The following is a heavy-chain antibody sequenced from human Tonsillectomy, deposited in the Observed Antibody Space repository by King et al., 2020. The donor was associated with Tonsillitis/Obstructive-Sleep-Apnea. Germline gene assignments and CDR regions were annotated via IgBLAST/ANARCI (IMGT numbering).Heavy chain of an antibody. CDR3: ARDRLIRTYYNYYYMDV. Sequence: QLQESGPGLVKPSETLSLTCTVSGGSISSYYWSWIRQPPGKGLEWIGYIYYSGSTNYNPSLKSPVTISVETSKSQFSLKLSSVTAADTAVYYCARDRLIRTYYNYYYMDVWGKGTTVTVSS. D-gene: IGHD3-22*01. V-gene: IGHV4-59*01. CDR1: GGSISSYY. J-gene: IGHJ6*03. CDR2: IYYSGST.